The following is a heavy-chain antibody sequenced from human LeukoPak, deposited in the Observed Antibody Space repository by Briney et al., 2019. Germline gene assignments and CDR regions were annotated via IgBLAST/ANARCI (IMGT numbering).Heavy chain of an antibody. CDR2: ISYDGSNK. CDR3: AKDGGYGERYYYYYMDV. D-gene: IGHD4-17*01. J-gene: IGHJ6*03. V-gene: IGHV3-30*18. Sequence: GGSLRLSCAASGFTFSSYGMHWVRQAPGKGLEWVAVISYDGSNKYYADSVKGRFTISRDNSKNTLYLQMNSLRAEDTAVYYCAKDGGYGERYYYYYMDVWGKGTTVTVSS. CDR1: GFTFSSYG.